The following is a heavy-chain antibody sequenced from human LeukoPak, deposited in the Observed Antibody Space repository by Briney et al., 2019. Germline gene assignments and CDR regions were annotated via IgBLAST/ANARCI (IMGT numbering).Heavy chain of an antibody. D-gene: IGHD2-15*01. CDR3: ARDLRYCSGGSCYLGY. CDR1: GGSISSGSYY. CDR2: IYTSGST. J-gene: IGHJ4*02. Sequence: SETLSLTCTVSGGSISSGSYYWSWIRQPAGKGLEWIGRIYTSGSTNYNPSLKSRVTISVDTSKNQFSLKLSSVTAADTAVYYCARDLRYCSGGSCYLGYWGQGTLVTVSS. V-gene: IGHV4-61*02.